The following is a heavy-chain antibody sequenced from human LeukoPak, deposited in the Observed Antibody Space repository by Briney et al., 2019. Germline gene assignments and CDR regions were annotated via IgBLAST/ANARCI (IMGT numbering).Heavy chain of an antibody. D-gene: IGHD1-7*01. J-gene: IGHJ4*02. Sequence: GGSLRLSCAASGFTFSSYAMSWVRQAPGKGLEWVSAISGSGDSTYYADSVKGRFTISRDNSKSTLYLQMNSLRADDTAVYYCAKDHVRGSITGTTVDYWGQGTLVTASS. CDR1: GFTFSSYA. V-gene: IGHV3-23*01. CDR3: AKDHVRGSITGTTVDY. CDR2: ISGSGDST.